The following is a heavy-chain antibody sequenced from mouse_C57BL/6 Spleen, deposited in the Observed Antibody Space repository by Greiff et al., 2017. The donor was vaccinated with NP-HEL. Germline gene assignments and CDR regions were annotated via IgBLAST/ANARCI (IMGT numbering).Heavy chain of an antibody. CDR2: IDPSDSET. CDR3: ARGAGGPGSFDGFYLFAY. D-gene: IGHD2-3*01. V-gene: IGHV1-52*01. J-gene: IGHJ3*01. Sequence: VQLQQSGAELVRPGSSVKLSCKASGYTFTSYWMHWVKQRPIQGLEWIGNIDPSDSETHYNQKFKDKATLTVDKSSSTAYMQLSSLTSEDSAVYYCARGAGGPGSFDGFYLFAYWGQGTLVTVSA. CDR1: GYTFTSYW.